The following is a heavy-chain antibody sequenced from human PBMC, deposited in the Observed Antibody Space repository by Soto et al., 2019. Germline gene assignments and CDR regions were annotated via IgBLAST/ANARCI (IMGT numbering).Heavy chain of an antibody. V-gene: IGHV4-31*03. D-gene: IGHD5-18*01. CDR2: IYYSGST. CDR1: GGSISSGGYY. Sequence: QVQLQESVPGLVKPSQTLSLTCTVSGGSISSGGYYWSWIRQHPGKGLEWIGYIYYSGSTYYNPSLKSRVTFSVDTSKNQFSLKLRSGTAADTAVYYCARAVDTAMVTPPKDYYFDYWGQGNLVTV. CDR3: ARAVDTAMVTPPKDYYFDY. J-gene: IGHJ4*02.